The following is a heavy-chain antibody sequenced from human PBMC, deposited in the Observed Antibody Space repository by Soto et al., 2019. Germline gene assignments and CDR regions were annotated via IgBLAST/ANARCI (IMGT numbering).Heavy chain of an antibody. J-gene: IGHJ6*02. CDR2: ILHDGSAE. V-gene: IGHV3-30*03. CDR1: GFTFTNYD. Sequence: GGSLRLSCAASGFTFTNYDMHWVRQAPGKGLEWMALILHDGSAEYYADSVKGRFTISRDNSKNTLYLQMNSLRAEDTAVYYCARSRDGYSLYFYYGMDGWGQGTTVTVSS. CDR3: ARSRDGYSLYFYYGMDG. D-gene: IGHD4-4*01.